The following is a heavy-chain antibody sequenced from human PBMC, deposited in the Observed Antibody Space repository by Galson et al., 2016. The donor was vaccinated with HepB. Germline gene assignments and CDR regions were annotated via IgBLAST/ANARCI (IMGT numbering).Heavy chain of an antibody. J-gene: IGHJ4*02. Sequence: SLRLSCAASRFTFVNGWMNWVRQAPGRGLEWVSGIGDYQIFTYYADSVKGRFTISRDNSKNTVYLQMNSLRAEDTAVYFCARDGYSGYGYYFDYWGQGTLVTVSS. CDR2: IGDYQIFT. D-gene: IGHD5-12*01. CDR3: ARDGYSGYGYYFDY. CDR1: RFTFVNGW. V-gene: IGHV3-21*04.